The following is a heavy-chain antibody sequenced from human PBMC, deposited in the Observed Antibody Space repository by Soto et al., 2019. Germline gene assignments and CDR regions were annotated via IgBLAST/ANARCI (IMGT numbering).Heavy chain of an antibody. CDR3: ARGVETALRTGVVY. CDR2: IYNSGSS. V-gene: IGHV4-59*02. J-gene: IGHJ4*02. Sequence: QVQLQESGPELVKPSETLSLTCSVSGDSVSSYYWTWIRQSPGKGLEWIGYIYNSGSSNYNPSLKSRVNISADTSKNPFSLRLSSVAAADTAVYYCARGVETALRTGVVYWGQGILVTVSS. CDR1: GDSVSSYY. D-gene: IGHD2-21*01.